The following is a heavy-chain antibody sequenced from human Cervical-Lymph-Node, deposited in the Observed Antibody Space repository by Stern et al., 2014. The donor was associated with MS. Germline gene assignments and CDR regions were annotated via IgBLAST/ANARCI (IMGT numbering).Heavy chain of an antibody. CDR3: AREVGSLAMDV. J-gene: IGHJ6*01. V-gene: IGHV1-69*06. D-gene: IGHD1-1*01. CDR2: ITPIFGSA. CDR1: GDTFTDYA. Sequence: EQLVESGAEVKKPGSSVKVSCKASGDTFTDYAISWVRQAPGQGPEWMGGITPIFGSADYAQKFQGRLTITADRSTSTAYMDLSSLTSEDTAVYYCAREVGSLAMDVWGQGTTVIVSS.